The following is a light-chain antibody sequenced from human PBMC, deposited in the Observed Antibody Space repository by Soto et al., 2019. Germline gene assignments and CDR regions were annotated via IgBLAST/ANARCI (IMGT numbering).Light chain of an antibody. V-gene: IGKV3-20*01. Sequence: VVLTQSPGTLSLSPGERATLFCGASQSVSSTYLAWYQQKPGQAPRLLIYGVSNRATGIPDRVSGSGSGTDFTLTISRLEPEDFAVYYCQQFGSSPITFGQGTRLEI. CDR3: QQFGSSPIT. CDR1: QSVSSTY. J-gene: IGKJ5*01. CDR2: GVS.